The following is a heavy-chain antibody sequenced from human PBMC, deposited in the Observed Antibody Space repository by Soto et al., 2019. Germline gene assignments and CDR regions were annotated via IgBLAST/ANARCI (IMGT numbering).Heavy chain of an antibody. CDR2: IYSGGST. CDR1: GFTVSSNY. D-gene: IGHD6-13*01. J-gene: IGHJ6*03. Sequence: GGSLRLSCAASGFTVSSNYMSWVRQAPGKGLEWVSVIYSGGSTYYADSVKGRFTISRDNSKNTLYLQMNSLRAEDTAVYYCARDSSSWHRTPSMYYYYYMDVWGKGTTVTVSS. CDR3: ARDSSSWHRTPSMYYYYYMDV. V-gene: IGHV3-66*01.